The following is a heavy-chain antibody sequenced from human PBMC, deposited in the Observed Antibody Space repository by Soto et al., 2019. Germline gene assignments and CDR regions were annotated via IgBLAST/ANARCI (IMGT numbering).Heavy chain of an antibody. CDR1: GFTFSSYG. J-gene: IGHJ4*02. CDR2: IWYDGSNK. V-gene: IGHV3-33*01. D-gene: IGHD3-10*01. CDR3: ARGTMVRGVCNGYFDY. Sequence: QVQLVESGGGVVQPGRSLRLSCAASGFTFSSYGMHWVRQAPGKGLEWVAVIWYDGSNKYYADSVKGRFTISRDNSKNTLYLQMNSLRAEDTAVYYCARGTMVRGVCNGYFDYWGQGTLVTVSS.